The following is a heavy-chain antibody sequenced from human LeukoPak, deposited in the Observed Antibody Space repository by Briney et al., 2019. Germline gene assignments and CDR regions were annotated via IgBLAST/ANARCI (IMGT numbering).Heavy chain of an antibody. J-gene: IGHJ4*02. CDR3: ARDAKYYYGSRTYFFFEY. V-gene: IGHV4-34*01. D-gene: IGHD3-10*01. Sequence: SETLSLTCAVYGGSFSGYYWSWIRQPPGKGLEWIGEINHSGSTNYNPSLKSRVTMPIDTSKNQFSLKLSSITAVDTAVYYCARDAKYYYGSRTYFFFEYWGQGTLLTVSS. CDR2: INHSGST. CDR1: GGSFSGYY.